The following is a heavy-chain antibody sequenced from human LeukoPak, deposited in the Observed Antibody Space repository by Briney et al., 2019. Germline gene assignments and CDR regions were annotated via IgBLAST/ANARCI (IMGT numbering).Heavy chain of an antibody. Sequence: GGSLTVSCGVSGLTFKKFAMLWLRQAPPKGAEWVSSIVSRESSTFYADSVKCRCTISRDNSKNTVYLEMNSLRAEDTAIYYCAKVSVGPRSRPTHVALYYGMDVWGQGTTVTVSS. J-gene: IGHJ6*02. CDR2: IVSRESST. D-gene: IGHD1-14*01. CDR1: GLTFKKFA. V-gene: IGHV3-23*01. CDR3: AKVSVGPRSRPTHVALYYGMDV.